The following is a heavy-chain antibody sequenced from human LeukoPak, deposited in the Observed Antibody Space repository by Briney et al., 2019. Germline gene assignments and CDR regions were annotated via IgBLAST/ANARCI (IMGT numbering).Heavy chain of an antibody. CDR1: GGSISNYY. CDR2: VYYSGST. J-gene: IGHJ4*02. Sequence: KPSETLSLTCSVSGGSISNYYWSWIRQPPGKGLEWIGYVYYSGSTNYNPSLKSRVTISVDASTNQFSLKLNSVTAADTAVYYCARLIASTGKAHFDYWGQGALVTVSS. V-gene: IGHV4-59*08. CDR3: ARLIASTGKAHFDY. D-gene: IGHD6-13*01.